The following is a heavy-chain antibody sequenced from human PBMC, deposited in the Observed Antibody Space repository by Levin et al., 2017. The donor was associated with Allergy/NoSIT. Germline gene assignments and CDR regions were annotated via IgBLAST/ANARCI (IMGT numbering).Heavy chain of an antibody. V-gene: IGHV3-23*01. J-gene: IGHJ4*02. CDR2: ISGSGGST. CDR1: GFTFSSYA. Sequence: PGGSLRLSCAASGFTFSSYAMTWVRQAPGKGLEWVSAISGSGGSTYYADSVKGRFTISRDNSKNTLYLQMNSLRAEDTAVYYCAKDWSSWTNYYLDCWGQGTLVTVSS. D-gene: IGHD6-13*01. CDR3: AKDWSSWTNYYLDC.